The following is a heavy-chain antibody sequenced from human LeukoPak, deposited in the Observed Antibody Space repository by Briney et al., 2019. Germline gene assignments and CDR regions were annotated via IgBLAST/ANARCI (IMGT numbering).Heavy chain of an antibody. CDR2: TYYRSKWYN. J-gene: IGHJ4*02. CDR3: ARDPRVSAGWQFDY. D-gene: IGHD6-19*01. CDR1: GDSVSSKSAT. Sequence: SQTLSLTCAISGDSVSSKSATWNWIRQSPSRGLEWLGKTYYRSKWYNDSAVSVTSRITISPDTSKNQFSLQLNSVTPEDTAVYYCARDPRVSAGWQFDYWGQGTLVTVSS. V-gene: IGHV6-1*01.